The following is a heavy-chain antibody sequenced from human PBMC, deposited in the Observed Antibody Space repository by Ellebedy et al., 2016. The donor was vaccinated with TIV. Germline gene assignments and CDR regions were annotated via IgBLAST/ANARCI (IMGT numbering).Heavy chain of an antibody. CDR1: GFSFSSYW. D-gene: IGHD4-17*01. Sequence: GGSLRLSCAASGFSFSSYWMSWVRQAPGKGLEWVANINQDGSQRYFVDSAKGRFTISRDNAKNSLFLQMNSLRAEDTALYYCARDGSYGDFLSPTHAFEIWGQGTMVTVSS. CDR3: ARDGSYGDFLSPTHAFEI. CDR2: INQDGSQR. V-gene: IGHV3-7*01. J-gene: IGHJ3*02.